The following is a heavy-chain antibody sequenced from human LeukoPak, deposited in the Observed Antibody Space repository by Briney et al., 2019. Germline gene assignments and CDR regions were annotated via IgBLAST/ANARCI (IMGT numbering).Heavy chain of an antibody. J-gene: IGHJ3*02. Sequence: GGSLRLSCVASGLTFNRYAFHWVRQAPGKGLEWVSVFYSGDSTYYADSVKGRFTISRDNSKNTLSLQMNSLRAEDTAVYYCARSRGFDGAFDIWGQGTMVTVSS. D-gene: IGHD5-12*01. CDR2: FYSGDST. CDR1: GLTFNRYA. CDR3: ARSRGFDGAFDI. V-gene: IGHV3-53*01.